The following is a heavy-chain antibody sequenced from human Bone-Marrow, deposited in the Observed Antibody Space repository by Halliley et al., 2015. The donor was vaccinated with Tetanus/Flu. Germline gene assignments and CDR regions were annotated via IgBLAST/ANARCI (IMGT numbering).Heavy chain of an antibody. V-gene: IGHV1-18*04. Sequence: QVQLVQSGAEVKKPGASVKVSCKAAGYTLSTHGISWVRQAPGQGLEWLGVVNGYGGETNYAQKVQGRVSMTTDTSTGTAYMELRSLISDDTAVYYCAREIHYGLDVWGQGTTVTVSS. J-gene: IGHJ6*02. CDR2: VNGYGGET. CDR3: AREIHYGLDV. CDR1: GYTLSTHG.